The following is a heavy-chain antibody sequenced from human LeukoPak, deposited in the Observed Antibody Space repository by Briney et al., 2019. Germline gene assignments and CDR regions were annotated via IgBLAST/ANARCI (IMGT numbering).Heavy chain of an antibody. CDR1: GGTFSSYA. Sequence: PVQVSCKASGGTFSSYAISGVRQAPGQGREWMGGIIPLFGTANYAQKFQDSVTITADESTSPAHLELRSLRSAATAVYFCAIDSGMATPDWGQGTLSPSPQ. CDR2: IIPLFGTA. CDR3: AIDSGMATPD. V-gene: IGHV1-69*13. J-gene: IGHJ4*02. D-gene: IGHD5-24*01.